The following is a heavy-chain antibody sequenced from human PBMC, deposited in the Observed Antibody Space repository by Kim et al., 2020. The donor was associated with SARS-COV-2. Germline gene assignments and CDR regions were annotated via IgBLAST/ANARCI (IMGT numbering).Heavy chain of an antibody. CDR3: AKGLSSGWLS. CDR2: ST. D-gene: IGHD6-19*01. Sequence: STYYADSVKGRFTISRDNSKNTLYLQMNSLRAEDTAVYYCAKGLSSGWLSWGQGTTVTVSS. V-gene: IGHV3-23*01. J-gene: IGHJ6*02.